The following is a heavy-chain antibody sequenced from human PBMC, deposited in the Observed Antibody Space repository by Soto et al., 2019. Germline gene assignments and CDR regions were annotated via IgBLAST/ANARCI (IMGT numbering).Heavy chain of an antibody. J-gene: IGHJ3*02. CDR3: ARAGYTAMGTHELGAFDI. CDR2: IWYDGSNK. D-gene: IGHD5-18*01. V-gene: IGHV3-33*01. CDR1: GFTFSSYG. Sequence: QVQLVESGGGVVQPGRSLRLSCAASGFTFSSYGMHWVRQAPGKGLEWVAVIWYDGSNKYYADSVKGRFTISRDNSKNILYLQMNSLRAEDTAVYYCARAGYTAMGTHELGAFDIWGQGTMVTVSS.